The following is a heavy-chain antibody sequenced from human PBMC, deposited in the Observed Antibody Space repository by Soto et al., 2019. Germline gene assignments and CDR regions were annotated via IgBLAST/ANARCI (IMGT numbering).Heavy chain of an antibody. Sequence: QVQLVQSGAEVKKPGSSVKVSCKVSGGTFGSYIISWVRQVPGQGLEWMGRIKPLLGVTMYAQKFQGRATFTADRSTATVYMELSSLRSDDTAVYYCARDGGKNCNGGGCELDSWGQGTLVTVSS. CDR1: GGTFGSYI. CDR3: ARDGGKNCNGGGCELDS. J-gene: IGHJ4*02. D-gene: IGHD2-15*01. CDR2: IKPLLGVT. V-gene: IGHV1-69*08.